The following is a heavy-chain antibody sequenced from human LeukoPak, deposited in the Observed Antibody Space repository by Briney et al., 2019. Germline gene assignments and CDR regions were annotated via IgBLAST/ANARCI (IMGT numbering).Heavy chain of an antibody. Sequence: PSETLSLTCAVYGGSFSGYYWSWIRQPPGKGLEWIGEINHSGSTNYNPSLKSRVTISVDTSKNQFSLKLSSVTAADTAVYYCARGIGDIVVVVAATPNSVYYGMDVWGQGTTVTVSS. V-gene: IGHV4-34*01. CDR2: INHSGST. D-gene: IGHD2-15*01. J-gene: IGHJ6*02. CDR3: ARGIGDIVVVVAATPNSVYYGMDV. CDR1: GGSFSGYY.